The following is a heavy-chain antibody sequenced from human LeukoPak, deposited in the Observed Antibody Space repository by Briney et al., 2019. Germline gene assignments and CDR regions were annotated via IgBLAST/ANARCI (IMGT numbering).Heavy chain of an antibody. Sequence: ASVKVSCKASGFTFTSSAMQWVRQARGQRLEWIGWIVVGSGNTNYAQKFQERVTITRDMSTSTAYMELSSLRSEDTAVYYCAASDPHSSSWYGAPYYGMDVWGQGTTVTVSS. CDR2: IVVGSGNT. CDR3: AASDPHSSSWYGAPYYGMDV. J-gene: IGHJ6*02. CDR1: GFTFTSSA. V-gene: IGHV1-58*02. D-gene: IGHD6-13*01.